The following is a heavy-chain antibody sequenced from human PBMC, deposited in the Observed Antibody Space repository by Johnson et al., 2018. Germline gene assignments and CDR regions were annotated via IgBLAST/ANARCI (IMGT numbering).Heavy chain of an antibody. J-gene: IGHJ6*03. CDR1: GFTFSSYG. V-gene: IGHV3-30*03. Sequence: QVQLGESGGGVVQPGRSLRLSCAASGFTFSSYGIHWVRQAPGKGLEWVAAISHDGSETHYADSVKGRFTISRDDSKNTLYLQRNSLRVEDTATYYCARWAGNSNTGYHMDVWGKGTTVRVSS. CDR3: ARWAGNSNTGYHMDV. D-gene: IGHD4-23*01. CDR2: ISHDGSET.